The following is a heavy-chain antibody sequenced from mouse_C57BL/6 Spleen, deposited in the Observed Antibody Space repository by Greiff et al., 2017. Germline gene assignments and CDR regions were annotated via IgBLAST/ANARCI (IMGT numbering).Heavy chain of an antibody. CDR2: IWSGGST. CDR1: GFSFTSYG. J-gene: IGHJ3*01. CDR3: ARNSAGTGFAY. Sequence: QVQLKESGPGLVQPSQSLSITCTVSGFSFTSYGVHWVRQSPGKGLEWLGVIWSGGSTDYNAAFISRLSISKDKSKSQVFFKMNSLQADDTAIYYCARNSAGTGFAYWGQGTLVTVSA. D-gene: IGHD4-1*01. V-gene: IGHV2-2*01.